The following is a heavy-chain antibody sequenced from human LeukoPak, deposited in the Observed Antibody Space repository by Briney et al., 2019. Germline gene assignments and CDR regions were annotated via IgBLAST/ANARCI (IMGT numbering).Heavy chain of an antibody. V-gene: IGHV1-69*05. Sequence: SVKVSCKASGGTFSSYAISWVRQAPGQGLEWMGRIIPIFGSANYAQKFQGRVMITTDESTSTAYMELSSLRSEDTAVYYCAREYYDTSHYYFDYWGQGTLVTVSS. CDR2: IIPIFGSA. CDR1: GGTFSSYA. CDR3: AREYYDTSHYYFDY. D-gene: IGHD3-22*01. J-gene: IGHJ4*02.